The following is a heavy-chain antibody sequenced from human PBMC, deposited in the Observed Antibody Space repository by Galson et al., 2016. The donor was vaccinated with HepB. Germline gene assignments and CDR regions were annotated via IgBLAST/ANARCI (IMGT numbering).Heavy chain of an antibody. CDR2: ISGRDSGT. CDR1: GFTFSTYA. CDR3: AKAPSPSCIGALCYELDS. J-gene: IGHJ4*02. D-gene: IGHD2-8*02. Sequence: SLRLSCAASGFTFSTYAMSWVRQAPGKRLEWVSAISGRDSGTYHADSVKGRFTISRGNSKNTLYLQMNSLRVEDTAIYYCAKAPSPSCIGALCYELDSWGQGTLVTVSS. V-gene: IGHV3-23*01.